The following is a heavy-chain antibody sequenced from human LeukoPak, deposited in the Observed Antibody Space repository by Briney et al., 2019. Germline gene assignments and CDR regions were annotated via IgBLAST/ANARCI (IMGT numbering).Heavy chain of an antibody. D-gene: IGHD2-2*01. CDR2: IKQDGSEE. CDR1: RFTFSNYW. CDR3: ARDRCSSTSCFIDY. Sequence: PGGSLRLSRAVSRFTFSNYWMSWVRQAPGKGLEWVANIKQDGSEEYYVDSVKGRFTISRDNAKNSLYLQMNSLRAEDRAVYYCARDRCSSTSCFIDYWGQGTLVTVSS. J-gene: IGHJ4*02. V-gene: IGHV3-7*04.